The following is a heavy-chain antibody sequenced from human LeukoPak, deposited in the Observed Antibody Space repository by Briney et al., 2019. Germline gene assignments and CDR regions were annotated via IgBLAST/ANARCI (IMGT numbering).Heavy chain of an antibody. CDR2: IRYSGGT. CDR3: ARQNKDNSGYHYCDY. J-gene: IGHJ4*02. D-gene: IGHD3-22*01. Sequence: SETLSLTCSVSGGSISNSDYYWAWIRQPPGKGLEWIGSIRYSGGTYYTPSLESRVTIAVDTSKNHFSLKLSSVTAADTAVYYCARQNKDNSGYHYCDYWGQGTLVTVSS. V-gene: IGHV4-39*01. CDR1: GGSISNSDYY.